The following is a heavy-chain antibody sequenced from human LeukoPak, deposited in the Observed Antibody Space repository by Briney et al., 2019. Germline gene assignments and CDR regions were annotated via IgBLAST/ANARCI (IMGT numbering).Heavy chain of an antibody. J-gene: IGHJ4*02. Sequence: PGGSLRLSCAASGFSFSYYGMHWVRQAPGKGLEWVAVIWNDGNTKYYADSVKGRFTISRDNSKNTLYLQMNSLRAEDTATYYCAKDLYSSGWFYFEYWGQGTLVTVSS. CDR2: IWNDGNTK. CDR1: GFSFSYYG. D-gene: IGHD6-19*01. V-gene: IGHV3-33*06. CDR3: AKDLYSSGWFYFEY.